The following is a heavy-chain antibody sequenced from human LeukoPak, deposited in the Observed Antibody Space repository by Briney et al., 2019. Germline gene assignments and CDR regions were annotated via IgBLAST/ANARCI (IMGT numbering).Heavy chain of an antibody. Sequence: SETLSLTCAVYGGSFSGYYWSWIRQPAGKGLEWIGRIYTSGSTNYNPSLKSRVTMSVDTSKNQFSLKLSSVTAADTAVYYCARASYSGSSDWGQGTLVTVSS. D-gene: IGHD1-26*01. CDR1: GGSFSGYY. V-gene: IGHV4-59*10. CDR2: IYTSGST. CDR3: ARASYSGSSD. J-gene: IGHJ4*02.